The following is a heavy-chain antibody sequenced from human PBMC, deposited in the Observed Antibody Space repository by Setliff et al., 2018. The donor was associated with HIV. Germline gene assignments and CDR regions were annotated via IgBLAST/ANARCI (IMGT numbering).Heavy chain of an antibody. CDR3: ARHGAFYYYYYMDV. CDR1: GGSIWNYY. Sequence: SETLSLTCTVSGGSIWNYYWSWIRQPPGKGLEWIGSIYYSGSTYYNPSLKSRVTISVDTSKNQFSLKLSSVTAADTAVYYCARHGAFYYYYYMDVWGKGTTVTVSS. V-gene: IGHV4-39*07. CDR2: IYYSGST. J-gene: IGHJ6*03.